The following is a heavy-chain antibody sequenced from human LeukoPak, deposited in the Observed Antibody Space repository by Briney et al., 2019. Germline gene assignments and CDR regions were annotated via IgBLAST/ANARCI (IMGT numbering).Heavy chain of an antibody. V-gene: IGHV1-8*03. CDR1: GYTFTSYD. CDR2: MNPNSGNT. CDR3: ARGTTISLYYFDY. Sequence: GASVKVSCKASGYTFTSYDINWVRQATGQGLEWMGWMNPNSGNTGYAQKFQGRVIITRNTSISTAYMELSSLRSEDTAVYYCARGTTISLYYFDYWGQGTLVTVSS. D-gene: IGHD3-3*01. J-gene: IGHJ4*02.